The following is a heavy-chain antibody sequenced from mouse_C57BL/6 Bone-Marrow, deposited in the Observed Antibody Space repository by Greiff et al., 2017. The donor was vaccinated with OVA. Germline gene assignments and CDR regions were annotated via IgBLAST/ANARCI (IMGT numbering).Heavy chain of an antibody. CDR3: ARRHDYGSSHWYFEG. Sequence: QVQLQQSGPELVKPGASVKLSCKASGYTFTSYWMHWVKQRPGQGLEWIGVIHPNSGSTNYNEKFKSKATLTVDKSSSTAYMQLSSLTSEDSAVYYCARRHDYGSSHWYFEGWGTGTTVTVSS. D-gene: IGHD1-1*01. CDR1: GYTFTSYW. V-gene: IGHV1-64*01. J-gene: IGHJ1*03. CDR2: IHPNSGST.